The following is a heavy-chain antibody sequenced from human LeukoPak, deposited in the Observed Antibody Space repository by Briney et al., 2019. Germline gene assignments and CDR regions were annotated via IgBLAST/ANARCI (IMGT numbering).Heavy chain of an antibody. CDR2: IIPIFGTA. CDR1: GGTFSSYA. J-gene: IGHJ4*02. CDR3: ARGDYYDSSGYLDY. V-gene: IGHV1-69*13. D-gene: IGHD3-22*01. Sequence: GASVKVSCKASGGTFSSYAISWVRQAPGQGLEWMGGIIPIFGTANYAQKFQGRVTITADESTSTAYMELSSLRSEGTAVYYCARGDYYDSSGYLDYWGQGTLVTVSS.